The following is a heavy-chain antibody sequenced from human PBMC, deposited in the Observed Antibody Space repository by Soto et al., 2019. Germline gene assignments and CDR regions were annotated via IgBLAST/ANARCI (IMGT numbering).Heavy chain of an antibody. CDR2: INPSGGST. CDR1: GYTFTSYY. Sequence: GASVKVSCKASGYTFTSYYMHWVRQAPGQGLERMGIINPSGGSTSYAQKFQGRVTMTRDTSTSTVYMELSSLRSEDTAVYYCARVNAREGPFDYWGQGTLVTVSS. V-gene: IGHV1-46*01. CDR3: ARVNAREGPFDY. D-gene: IGHD3-10*01. J-gene: IGHJ4*02.